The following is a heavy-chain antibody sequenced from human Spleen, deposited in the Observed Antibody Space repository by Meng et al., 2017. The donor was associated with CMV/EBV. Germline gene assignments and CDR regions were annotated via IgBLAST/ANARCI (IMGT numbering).Heavy chain of an antibody. CDR3: AKVSAAIDY. D-gene: IGHD2-2*02. CDR1: GFTFSTYW. Sequence: GGSLRLSCAASGFTFSTYWMNWVRQAPGKGLEWVANIKQDGSDKYYVDSVKGRFTISRDNAKNSLYLQMNSLRAEDTAVYYCAKVSAAIDYWGQGTLVTVSS. J-gene: IGHJ4*02. CDR2: IKQDGSDK. V-gene: IGHV3-7*03.